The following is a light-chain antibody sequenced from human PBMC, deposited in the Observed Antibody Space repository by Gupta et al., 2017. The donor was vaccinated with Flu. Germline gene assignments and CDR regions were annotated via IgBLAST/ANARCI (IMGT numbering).Light chain of an antibody. CDR3: QKYNSLPLT. CDR1: QSSRSW. J-gene: IGKJ4*01. CDR2: KAS. V-gene: IGKV1-5*03. Sequence: PSTLSASVGDSVIITCRASQSSRSWLAWYQQKPGKAPKLLIYKASSLDSGVPARFSGSASGTEFTLTISSLQPDDFATYYCQKYNSLPLTFGGGTKVEI.